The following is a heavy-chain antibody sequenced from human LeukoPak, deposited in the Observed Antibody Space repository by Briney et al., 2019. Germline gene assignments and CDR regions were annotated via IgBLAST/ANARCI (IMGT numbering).Heavy chain of an antibody. D-gene: IGHD3-10*01. Sequence: GGSLRLSCAASGFTFSSYEMSWVRQAPGKGLEWVSYISSSGSTIYYADSVKGRFTISRDNAKNSLYLQMNSLRAEDTAVYYCARATYYTNFYGSGPRWMDVWGKGTTVTISS. V-gene: IGHV3-48*03. CDR1: GFTFSSYE. CDR3: ARATYYTNFYGSGPRWMDV. CDR2: ISSSGSTI. J-gene: IGHJ6*04.